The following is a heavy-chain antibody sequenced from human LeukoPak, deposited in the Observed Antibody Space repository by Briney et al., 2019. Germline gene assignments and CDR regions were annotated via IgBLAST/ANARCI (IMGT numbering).Heavy chain of an antibody. CDR2: INPNSGGT. Sequence: ASVKVSCKASGYTFTGYYMHWVRQAPGQGLEWMGWINPNSGGTNYAQKFQGGVTMTTDKSTSTAYMELSSLRSEDTAVYYCAREYSGYTSVRRERAFDIWGQGTMVTVSS. D-gene: IGHD5-12*01. CDR1: GYTFTGYY. V-gene: IGHV1-2*02. CDR3: AREYSGYTSVRRERAFDI. J-gene: IGHJ3*02.